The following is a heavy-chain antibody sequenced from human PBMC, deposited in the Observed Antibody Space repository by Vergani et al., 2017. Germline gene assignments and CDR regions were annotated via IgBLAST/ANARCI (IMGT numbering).Heavy chain of an antibody. CDR2: IYPGDSDT. J-gene: IGHJ3*02. Sequence: EVQLVQSGAEVKKPGESLKISCKGSGYSFTSYWIGWVRQMPGKGLEWMGIIYPGDSDTSYSPSFQGQVTISADKSISTAYLQWSSLKASDTAMYYCARAATFGGVIVTVTAFDIWGQGTMVTVSS. V-gene: IGHV5-51*01. CDR1: GYSFTSYW. CDR3: ARAATFGGVIVTVTAFDI. D-gene: IGHD3-16*02.